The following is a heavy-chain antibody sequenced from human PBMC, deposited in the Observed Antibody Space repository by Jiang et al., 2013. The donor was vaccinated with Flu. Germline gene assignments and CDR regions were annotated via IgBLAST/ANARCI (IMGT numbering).Heavy chain of an antibody. D-gene: IGHD1-20*01. Sequence: QLLESGGGVVQPGRSLRLSCAASGFTFSSYGMHWVRQAPGKGLEWVAVISYDGSNKYYADSVKGRFTISRDNSKNTLYLQMNSLRAEDTAVYYCAKEYNWNDDAFDIWGQGTMVTVSS. CDR3: AKEYNWNDDAFDI. CDR1: GFTFSSYG. J-gene: IGHJ3*02. CDR2: ISYDGSNK. V-gene: IGHV3-30*18.